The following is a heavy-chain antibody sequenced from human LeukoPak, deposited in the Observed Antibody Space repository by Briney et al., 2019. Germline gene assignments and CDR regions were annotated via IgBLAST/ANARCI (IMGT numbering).Heavy chain of an antibody. CDR3: AKKVPANWGSYFDY. CDR1: GFTFSSYA. D-gene: IGHD7-27*01. Sequence: PGGSLRLSCAASGFTFSSYAMSWVRQAPGKGLEWVSAISGRGDSTYSTDSVKGRFTISRDNSKNTLYLQMNSLRAEDTAVYYCAKKVPANWGSYFDYWGQGTLVTVSS. V-gene: IGHV3-23*01. CDR2: ISGRGDST. J-gene: IGHJ4*02.